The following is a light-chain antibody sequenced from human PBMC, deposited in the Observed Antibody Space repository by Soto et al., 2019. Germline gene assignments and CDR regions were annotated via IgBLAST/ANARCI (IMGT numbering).Light chain of an antibody. CDR1: SSDIGGYDY. J-gene: IGLJ2*01. Sequence: QSALTQPASVSGSPGQSITISCTGTSSDIGGYDYVAWYQQHPGKAPKLIIYEVSNRPSGVSYRFSGSKSGNTASLTISGLQGEDEADYYCSSYSRRALDVLFGGGTKLTVL. CDR3: SSYSRRALDVL. V-gene: IGLV2-14*01. CDR2: EVS.